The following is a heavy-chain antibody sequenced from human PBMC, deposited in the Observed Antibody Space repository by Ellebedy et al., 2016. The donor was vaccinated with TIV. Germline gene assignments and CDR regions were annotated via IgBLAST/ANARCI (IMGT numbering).Heavy chain of an antibody. CDR3: AREPKPTGIYFDF. V-gene: IGHV1-18*01. CDR1: GYTLIDYG. J-gene: IGHJ4*02. CDR2: ITAYNGNT. Sequence: AASVKVSCKASGYTLIDYGISWVRQAPGQGLEWLGWITAYNGNTHFAQKFLGRVALTTDSSTNTAYMELRSLRFDDTAVYYCAREPKPTGIYFDFWGQGTLVTVSS. D-gene: IGHD2-8*02.